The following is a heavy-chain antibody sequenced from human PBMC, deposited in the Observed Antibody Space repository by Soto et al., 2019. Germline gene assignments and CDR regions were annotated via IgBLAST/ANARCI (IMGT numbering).Heavy chain of an antibody. CDR3: AKGLGYCSSTSCYTDYYGMDV. Sequence: GALRLSWAASGFTFSSYGMHGVRQAPGNGLEFVAVISYDGSNKYYADSVKGRFTISRDNSKNTLYLQMNSLRAEDRAVYYCAKGLGYCSSTSCYTDYYGMDVWGQGTTVTVSS. V-gene: IGHV3-30*18. D-gene: IGHD2-2*02. CDR2: ISYDGSNK. CDR1: GFTFSSYG. J-gene: IGHJ6*02.